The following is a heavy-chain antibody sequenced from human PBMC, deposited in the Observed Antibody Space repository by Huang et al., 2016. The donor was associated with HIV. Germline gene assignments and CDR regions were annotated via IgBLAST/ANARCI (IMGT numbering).Heavy chain of an antibody. CDR3: AKDLTYTYGRHFDY. Sequence: QVQLVESGGGVVQPGGSLRLSCAASRFTFSSFGMHWVRQAPGKGWEWVAFIRDDGKNYYYADSVKGRFTISRDNSKNTLYLQMNSLRADDTTVYYCAKDLTYTYGRHFDYWGQGTLVTVSS. CDR1: RFTFSSFG. V-gene: IGHV3-30*02. J-gene: IGHJ4*02. D-gene: IGHD5-18*01. CDR2: IRDDGKNY.